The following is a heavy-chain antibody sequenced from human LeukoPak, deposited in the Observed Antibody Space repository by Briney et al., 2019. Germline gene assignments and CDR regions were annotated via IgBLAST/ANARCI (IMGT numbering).Heavy chain of an antibody. CDR2: ISSSSSTI. D-gene: IGHD2-15*01. J-gene: IGHJ5*02. CDR3: TRHGWSKINWFDP. Sequence: GGSLRLSCAASGFTFSSYSMNWVRQAPGKGLEWVSYISSSSSTIYYADSVKGRFTISRDNAKNSLYLQMNSLRAEDTAVYYCTRHGWSKINWFDPWGQGTLVTVSS. CDR1: GFTFSSYS. V-gene: IGHV3-48*01.